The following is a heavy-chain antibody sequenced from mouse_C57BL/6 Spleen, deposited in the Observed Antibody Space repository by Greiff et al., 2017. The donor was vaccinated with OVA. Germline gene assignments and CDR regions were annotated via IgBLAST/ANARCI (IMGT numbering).Heavy chain of an antibody. CDR1: GYTFTSYW. CDR3: AREKSYDYDVDFDY. Sequence: QVQLQQPGAELVRPGTSVKLSCKASGYTFTSYWMHWVKQRPGQGLEWIGVIDPSDSYTNYNQKFKGKATLTVDTSSSTAYMQLSSLTSEDSAVYYCAREKSYDYDVDFDYWGQGTTLTVSS. D-gene: IGHD2-4*01. J-gene: IGHJ2*01. CDR2: IDPSDSYT. V-gene: IGHV1-59*01.